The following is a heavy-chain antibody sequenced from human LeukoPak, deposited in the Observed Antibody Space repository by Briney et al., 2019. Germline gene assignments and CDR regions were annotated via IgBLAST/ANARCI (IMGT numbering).Heavy chain of an antibody. CDR1: GFTFSSYD. Sequence: GGSLRLSCAASGFTFSSYDMRWVRQATGKGLEWVSAIGTAGDTYYPGSVKGRFTISRENAKNSLYLQMNSLRAGDTAVYYCARESGSSGYDYWGQGTLVTVSS. CDR3: ARESGSSGYDY. J-gene: IGHJ4*02. CDR2: IGTAGDT. V-gene: IGHV3-13*01. D-gene: IGHD3-22*01.